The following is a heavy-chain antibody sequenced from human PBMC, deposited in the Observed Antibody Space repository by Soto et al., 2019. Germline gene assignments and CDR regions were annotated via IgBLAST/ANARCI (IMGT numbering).Heavy chain of an antibody. V-gene: IGHV3-7*01. D-gene: IGHD2-8*02. CDR3: AGEDVVLVVRGPGAFDI. CDR2: IKQDGSDK. J-gene: IGHJ3*02. CDR1: GFTFSSYY. Sequence: EVQLVESGGGLVQPGGSLRLSCAASGFTFSSYYMTWVRQAPGKGLEWVANIKQDGSDKYYVDSVKGRFTISRDNAKNSLYLQMNSLRAEDTAVYYCAGEDVVLVVRGPGAFDIWGQGTVVTVSS.